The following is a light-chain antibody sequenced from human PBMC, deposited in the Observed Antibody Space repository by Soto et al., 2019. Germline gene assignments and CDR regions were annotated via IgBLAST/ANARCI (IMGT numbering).Light chain of an antibody. Sequence: DVVMTHSPVSLPVTLGQPATISCRSSQSLVHSDGNTYLNWFHQRPGQSPRRLIYKVSNRDSGVPGRFSGSGSGSDFTLKISRVEAEDVGVYYCMQGTHWPPAFGQGTKVDIK. V-gene: IGKV2-30*02. CDR3: MQGTHWPPA. CDR2: KVS. CDR1: QSLVHSDGNTY. J-gene: IGKJ1*01.